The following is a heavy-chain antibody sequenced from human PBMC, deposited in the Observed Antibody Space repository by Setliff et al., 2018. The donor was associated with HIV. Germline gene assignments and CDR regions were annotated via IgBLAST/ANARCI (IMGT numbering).Heavy chain of an antibody. CDR2: IIPIFGTA. D-gene: IGHD2-15*01. CDR3: ARGGSGHYYYYYGMDV. V-gene: IGHV1-69*05. Sequence: GASVKVSCKASGGTFSNYAISWVRQAPGQGLEWMGGIIPIFGTANYAQKFQGRVTITTDESTSTAYMELSSLRSEDTAVYYCARGGSGHYYYYYGMDVRGQGTTVTVSS. CDR1: GGTFSNYA. J-gene: IGHJ6*02.